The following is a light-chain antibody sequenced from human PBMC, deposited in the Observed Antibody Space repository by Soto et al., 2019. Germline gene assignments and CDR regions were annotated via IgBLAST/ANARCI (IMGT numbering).Light chain of an antibody. J-gene: IGKJ2*01. CDR1: QSISSW. CDR3: QQYTSYYT. CDR2: KAS. Sequence: DIQMTQSPSTLSASVGDRVTITCRASQSISSWLAWYQQKPGKAPKLLIYKASSLETGVPSRFSGSGSGTEFTLTISSLQPDDVATYYCQQYTSYYTFGQGTKLEIK. V-gene: IGKV1-5*03.